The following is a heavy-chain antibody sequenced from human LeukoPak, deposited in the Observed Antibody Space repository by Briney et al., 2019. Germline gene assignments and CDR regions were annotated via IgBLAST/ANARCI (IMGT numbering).Heavy chain of an antibody. D-gene: IGHD3-22*01. V-gene: IGHV5-51*01. CDR3: VRLDSSGYYYAVY. CDR1: GYSFSSHW. J-gene: IGHJ4*02. CDR2: IYPGDSDT. Sequence: GESLKISCKASGYSFSSHWIGWVRQMPGKGLECMGIIYPGDSDTRYSPSFQGQVTISADKSISTAYLQWSSLKASDTAMYYCVRLDSSGYYYAVYWGQGALVTVSS.